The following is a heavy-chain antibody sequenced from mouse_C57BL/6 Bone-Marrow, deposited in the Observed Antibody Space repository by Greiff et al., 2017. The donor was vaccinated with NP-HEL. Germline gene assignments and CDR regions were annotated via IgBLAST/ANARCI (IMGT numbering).Heavy chain of an antibody. V-gene: IGHV5-4*01. D-gene: IGHD1-1*01. CDR3: AREGHYYGSSSAWFAY. Sequence: EVMLVESGGGLVKPGGSLKLSCAASGFTFSSYAMSWVRQTPEKRLEWVATISDGGSYTYYPDNVKGRFTISRDNAKNNLYLQRGHLKSEDTAMYYCAREGHYYGSSSAWFAYWGQGTLVTVSA. CDR2: ISDGGSYT. CDR1: GFTFSSYA. J-gene: IGHJ3*01.